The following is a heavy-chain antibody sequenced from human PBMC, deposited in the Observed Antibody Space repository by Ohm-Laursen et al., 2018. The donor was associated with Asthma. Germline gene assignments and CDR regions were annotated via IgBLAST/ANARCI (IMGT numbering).Heavy chain of an antibody. V-gene: IGHV1-18*04. D-gene: IGHD2-15*01. Sequence: SVKVSCKASGYTFTGSYMHWVRQAPGQGLEWMGWISAYNGNTNYAQKLQGRVTMTTDTSASTAYMELSSLRSEDTAVYYCARESVVGVVAATRYFDYWGQGALVTVSS. CDR3: ARESVVGVVAATRYFDY. J-gene: IGHJ4*02. CDR1: GYTFTGSY. CDR2: ISAYNGNT.